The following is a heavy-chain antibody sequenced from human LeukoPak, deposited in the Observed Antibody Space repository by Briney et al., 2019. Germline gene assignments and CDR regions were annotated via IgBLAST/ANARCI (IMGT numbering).Heavy chain of an antibody. J-gene: IGHJ6*02. CDR3: ERHSSSSAEALHYYYYYGMDV. CDR1: GYSFTSYW. D-gene: IGHD6-13*01. CDR2: IYPGDSDT. V-gene: IGHV5-51*01. Sequence: GESLKISCKGSGYSFTSYWIGWVRQMPGKGLEWMGIIYPGDSDTRYSPSFQGQVTISADKSISTAYLQWSSLKASDTAMYYCERHSSSSAEALHYYYYYGMDVWGQGTTVTVSS.